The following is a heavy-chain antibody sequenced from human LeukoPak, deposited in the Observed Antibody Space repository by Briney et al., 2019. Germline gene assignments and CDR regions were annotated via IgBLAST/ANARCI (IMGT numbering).Heavy chain of an antibody. V-gene: IGHV3-23*01. Sequence: GGSLRLSCAASGFTFSNYAMSWVRQAPGKSLEWVSAISGGGDSTHSADSVKGRFTISRDNSKNTLYLQMNSLRAEDTAIYFCSKDRSDNTTWYVSDSWGQGTLVTVSS. D-gene: IGHD2/OR15-2a*01. CDR1: GFTFSNYA. J-gene: IGHJ5*01. CDR2: ISGGGDST. CDR3: SKDRSDNTTWYVSDS.